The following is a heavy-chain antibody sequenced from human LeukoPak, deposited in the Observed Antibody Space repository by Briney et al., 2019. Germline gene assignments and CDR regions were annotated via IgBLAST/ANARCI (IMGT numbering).Heavy chain of an antibody. V-gene: IGHV1-18*04. CDR2: ISAYNGRK. D-gene: IGHD2-21*02. Sequence: ASVQVSCKSSGYTFTDFGGSWVRPAGGQGLEGMGCISAYNGRKNILRRFQGRVTMTTDTSTSTAHMELRTLRSDDTAVYYCARDLGSLPGIFFDDWGQGTLVTVSS. CDR3: ARDLGSLPGIFFDD. CDR1: GYTFTDFG. J-gene: IGHJ4*02.